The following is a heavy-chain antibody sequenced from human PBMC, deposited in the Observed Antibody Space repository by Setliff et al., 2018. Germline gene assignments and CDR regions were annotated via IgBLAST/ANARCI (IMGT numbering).Heavy chain of an antibody. J-gene: IGHJ1*01. Sequence: PGGSLRLSCAASGFTFSTYVMTWVRQAPGKGLEWVAVIWYDGSNKYYADSVKGRFTISRDNAKNSLYLQMNSLRAEDTAVYYCVPLNLAGEARENFQLWGRGTLVTV. CDR2: IWYDGSNK. CDR1: GFTFSTYV. D-gene: IGHD3-3*02. CDR3: VPLNLAGEARENFQL. V-gene: IGHV3-33*03.